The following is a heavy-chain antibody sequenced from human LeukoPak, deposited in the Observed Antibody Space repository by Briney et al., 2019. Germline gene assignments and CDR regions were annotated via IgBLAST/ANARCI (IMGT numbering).Heavy chain of an antibody. D-gene: IGHD5-12*01. CDR1: GFTVSSNY. Sequence: PGRSLRLSCAASGFTVSSNYMSWVRQAPGKGLEWVSVIYSGGSTYYADSVKGRFTISRDNSKNTLYLQMNSLRAEDTAVYYCVGQYSGYDVLWSPMDVWGQGATVTVSS. CDR2: IYSGGST. J-gene: IGHJ6*02. CDR3: VGQYSGYDVLWSPMDV. V-gene: IGHV3-66*04.